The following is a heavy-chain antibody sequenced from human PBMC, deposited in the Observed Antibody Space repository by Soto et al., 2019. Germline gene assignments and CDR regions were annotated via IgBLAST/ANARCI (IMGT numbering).Heavy chain of an antibody. CDR1: GDTFNFYT. V-gene: IGHV1-69*02. D-gene: IGHD3-10*01. CDR3: VTSYGSGYRAFDF. J-gene: IGHJ4*02. CDR2: FNPILSMS. Sequence: QVQLVQSGSDVKKAGSSVKVSCKASGDTFNFYTINWVRQAPGLGLEWMGRFNPILSMSNYAQKFEGRVTITADKCTNTAYMELSRLRVEDTAMYYCVTSYGSGYRAFDFWGQGALVTVSS.